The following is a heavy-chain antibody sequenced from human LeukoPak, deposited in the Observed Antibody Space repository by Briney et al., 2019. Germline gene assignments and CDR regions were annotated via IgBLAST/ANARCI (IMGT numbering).Heavy chain of an antibody. CDR3: VRDYDVLTGTAMDV. V-gene: IGHV3-53*01. CDR1: GFTVSSNY. Sequence: GGSLRLSCAASGFTVSSNYMSWVRQARGKGLEWVSLIYSDGSGGSTYYADSVKGRFTISRDNSKNTLYLQMYSLRAEDTAVYYCVRDYDVLTGTAMDVWGQGTTVTVSS. CDR2: IYSDGSGGST. D-gene: IGHD3-9*01. J-gene: IGHJ6*02.